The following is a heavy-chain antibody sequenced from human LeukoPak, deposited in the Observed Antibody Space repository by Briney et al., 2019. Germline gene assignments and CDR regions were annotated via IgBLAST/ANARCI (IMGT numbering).Heavy chain of an antibody. CDR1: GYSFPTYW. CDR3: ASLRSYSDAFDI. Sequence: GESLKISCQGSGYSFPTYWIGWVRQMPGKGLEWMGIIYPGDSDSRYSPSFQGQVTMSADKSISTAYLQWSSLKASDTAMYYCASLRSYSDAFDIWGQGTMVTVSS. J-gene: IGHJ3*02. D-gene: IGHD2-21*01. V-gene: IGHV5-51*01. CDR2: IYPGDSDS.